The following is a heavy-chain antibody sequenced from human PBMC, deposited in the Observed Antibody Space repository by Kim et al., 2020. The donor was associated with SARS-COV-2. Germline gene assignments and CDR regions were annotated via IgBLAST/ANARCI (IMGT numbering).Heavy chain of an antibody. CDR2: IYYSGST. V-gene: IGHV4-59*13. D-gene: IGHD6-13*01. CDR1: GGSISSYY. CDR3: ARVPTSPYSRVHFDY. J-gene: IGHJ4*02. Sequence: SETLSLTCTVSGGSISSYYWSWIRQPPGKGLEWIGYIYYSGSTNYNPSLKSRVTISVDTSKNQFSLKLSSVTAADTAVYYCARVPTSPYSRVHFDYWGQGTLVTVSS.